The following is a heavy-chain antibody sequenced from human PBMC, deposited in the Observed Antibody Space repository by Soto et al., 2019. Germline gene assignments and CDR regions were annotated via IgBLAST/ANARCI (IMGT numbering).Heavy chain of an antibody. D-gene: IGHD3-10*01. CDR1: GFTIGNSA. V-gene: IGHV3-23*01. Sequence: EVQLSESGGGLVQPGGSLRLSCAASGFTIGNSAMNWVRQAPGKGLEWVSVISGGSDNTYYADSVKGRFTISRDNAKSTLYLQMNSLRAEDTAISACANGPTAGRWGQGTLVTVSS. CDR3: ANGPTAGR. CDR2: ISGGSDNT. J-gene: IGHJ1*01.